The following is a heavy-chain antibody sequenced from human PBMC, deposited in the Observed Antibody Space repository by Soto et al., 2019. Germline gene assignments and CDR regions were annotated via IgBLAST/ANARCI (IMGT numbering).Heavy chain of an antibody. J-gene: IGHJ4*02. Sequence: QVQLQESGPGLVKPSQTLSLTCSVSSGTINSDYHYWTWIRQHPGKGLAWIGYINYRGNSYYNPSLKSRVTISIDSSKNQFSLDLTSVTAADTALYYCARVGEFNDYKGDDVDYWGQGILVVVSS. CDR2: INYRGNS. V-gene: IGHV4-31*03. CDR3: ARVGEFNDYKGDDVDY. D-gene: IGHD4-4*01. CDR1: SGTINSDYHY.